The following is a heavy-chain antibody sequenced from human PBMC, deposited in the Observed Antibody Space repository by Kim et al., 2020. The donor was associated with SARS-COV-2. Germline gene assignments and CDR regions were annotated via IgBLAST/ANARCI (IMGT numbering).Heavy chain of an antibody. D-gene: IGHD3-9*01. Sequence: GGSLRLSCAASGFTFSSYGMHWVRQAPGKGLEWVAVISYDGSNKYYADSVKGRFTIYRDNSKNTLDLQMNSLRAEDTAVYYCAQDLKGYFDWLRSRFYNYYGMDVWGQGTTVTVSS. CDR3: AQDLKGYFDWLRSRFYNYYGMDV. J-gene: IGHJ6*02. CDR2: ISYDGSNK. CDR1: GFTFSSYG. V-gene: IGHV3-30*18.